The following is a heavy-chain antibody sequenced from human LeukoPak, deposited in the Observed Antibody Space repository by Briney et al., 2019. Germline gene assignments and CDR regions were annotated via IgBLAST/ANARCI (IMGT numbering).Heavy chain of an antibody. CDR2: IYYSGST. Sequence: SETLSLTCTVSGGSISSSSYYWGWIRQPPGKGLEWIGSIYYSGSTYYNPSLKSRVTISVDTSKNQFSLKLSSVTAADTAVYYCARSGYSSSWYQDPYYYYMDVWGKGTTVTVSS. CDR1: GGSISSSSYY. J-gene: IGHJ6*03. V-gene: IGHV4-39*01. D-gene: IGHD6-13*01. CDR3: ARSGYSSSWYQDPYYYYMDV.